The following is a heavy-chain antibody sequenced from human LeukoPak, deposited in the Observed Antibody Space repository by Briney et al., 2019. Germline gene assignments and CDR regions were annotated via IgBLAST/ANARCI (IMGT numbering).Heavy chain of an antibody. J-gene: IGHJ6*03. D-gene: IGHD4-23*01. CDR3: ARDRSHEDYGGNSGGAPYYYYMDV. CDR2: VYHGGTT. Sequence: PLETLSLTCSVSGDSVSNYYWSWIRQPPGKGLEWIGYVYHGGTTHYNPSLRSRLTISIDTSKNQFSLKLSSVTAADTAVYYCARDRSHEDYGGNSGGAPYYYYMDVWAKGPRSPSP. CDR1: GDSVSNYY. V-gene: IGHV4-59*02.